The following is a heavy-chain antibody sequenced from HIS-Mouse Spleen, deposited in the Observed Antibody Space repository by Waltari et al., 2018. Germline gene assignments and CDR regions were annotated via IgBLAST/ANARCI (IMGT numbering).Heavy chain of an antibody. CDR2: IYYSGST. Sequence: QLQLQESGPGLVTHSGTLSLTFTVAGGSSSRSSYYWVWIRQPPWKGLEWIGSIYYSGSTYYNPSLKSRVTISVDTSKNQFSLKLSSVTAADTAVYYCAREIPYSSSWYDWYFDLWGRGTLVTVSS. D-gene: IGHD6-13*01. CDR1: GGSSSRSSYY. V-gene: IGHV4-39*07. J-gene: IGHJ2*01. CDR3: AREIPYSSSWYDWYFDL.